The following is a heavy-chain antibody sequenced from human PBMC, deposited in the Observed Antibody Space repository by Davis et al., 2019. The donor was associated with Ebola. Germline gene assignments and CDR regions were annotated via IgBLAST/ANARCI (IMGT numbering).Heavy chain of an antibody. J-gene: IGHJ4*02. Sequence: GGSLRLSCAASGFTFSSYSMNWVRQAPGKGLEWVSYISSSSSTIYYADSVKGRFTISRDNAKHSLYLQMNSLRDEDTAVYYCARGRPSTVTKGFYFDYWGQGTLVTVSS. D-gene: IGHD4-17*01. CDR3: ARGRPSTVTKGFYFDY. V-gene: IGHV3-48*02. CDR2: ISSSSSTI. CDR1: GFTFSSYS.